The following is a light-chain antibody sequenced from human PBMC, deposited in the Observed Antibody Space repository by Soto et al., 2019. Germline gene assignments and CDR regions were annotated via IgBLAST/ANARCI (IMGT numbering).Light chain of an antibody. CDR2: DTS. CDR1: QTVSSK. Sequence: NVLSQSPATLSSSPGERATLSCRASQTVSSKLAWYQHKPGQAPRLLIYDTSSRATGIPDRFSGSGSGTDFTLTISRLEPEDFAVYYCQQYGSSPPWTFGQGTKVDI. J-gene: IGKJ1*01. CDR3: QQYGSSPPWT. V-gene: IGKV3-20*01.